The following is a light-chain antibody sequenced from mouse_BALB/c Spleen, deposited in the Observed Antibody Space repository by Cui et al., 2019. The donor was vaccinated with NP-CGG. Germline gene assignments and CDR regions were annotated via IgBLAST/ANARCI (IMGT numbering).Light chain of an antibody. J-gene: IGLJ1*01. V-gene: IGLV1*01. Sequence: QAAVTQESAPTTLPGEIVTLTRRPSTGAVTTNTYSNWVQEKPDHLFTGLIGGTNNRVPGVPARFSGSLIGDKAALTITGAQTEDEAIYFCALWYSNHWVFGGGTKLTVL. CDR3: ALWYSNHWV. CDR2: GTN. CDR1: TGAVTTNTY.